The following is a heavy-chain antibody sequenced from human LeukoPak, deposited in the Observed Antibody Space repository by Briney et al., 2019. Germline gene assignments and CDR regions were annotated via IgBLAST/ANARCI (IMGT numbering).Heavy chain of an antibody. J-gene: IGHJ5*02. Sequence: PSQTLSLTCTVSGGSISRGNYYWSWIRQPAGKGLEWIGRIYSSGSANYNPSLKSRVTISLDTSKNQFSLKLNSVTAADTAVYYCARAVGSSESNWFDPWGQGTLATVSS. CDR3: ARAVGSSESNWFDP. D-gene: IGHD1-26*01. CDR2: IYSSGSA. V-gene: IGHV4-61*02. CDR1: GGSISRGNYY.